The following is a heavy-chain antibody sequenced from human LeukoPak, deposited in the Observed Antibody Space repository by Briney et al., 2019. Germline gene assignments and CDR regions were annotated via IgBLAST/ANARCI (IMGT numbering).Heavy chain of an antibody. CDR3: AKDGLISGSGSYPDY. D-gene: IGHD3-10*01. CDR1: GFTFSSYG. Sequence: GGSLRLSCAASGFTFSSYGMHWVRQAPGKGLEWVAVISYDGSNKYYADSVKGRFTISRDNSKNTLYLQMNSLRAEDTAVYYCAKDGLISGSGSYPDYWGQGTLVTVSS. J-gene: IGHJ4*02. CDR2: ISYDGSNK. V-gene: IGHV3-30*18.